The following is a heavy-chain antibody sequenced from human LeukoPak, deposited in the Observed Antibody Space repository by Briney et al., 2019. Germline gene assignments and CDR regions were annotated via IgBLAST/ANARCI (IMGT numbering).Heavy chain of an antibody. D-gene: IGHD3-9*01. CDR1: GYSFTSYW. Sequence: GESLKISCKGSGYSFTSYWIGWVRQMPGKGLEWMGIIYPGDSDTRYSPSFQGQVTISADKSISTAYLQWSSLKASDTAMYYCATTTPGYDILTGFPPYFDFWGQGTLVTVSS. CDR3: ATTTPGYDILTGFPPYFDF. CDR2: IYPGDSDT. V-gene: IGHV5-51*01. J-gene: IGHJ4*02.